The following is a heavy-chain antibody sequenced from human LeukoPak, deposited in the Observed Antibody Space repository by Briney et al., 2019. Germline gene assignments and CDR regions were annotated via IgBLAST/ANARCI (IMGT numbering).Heavy chain of an antibody. J-gene: IGHJ4*02. CDR2: IYYSGST. Sequence: KSSETLSLTCTVSGGSISSYYWSWIRQPPGKGLEWIGYIYYSGSTNYNPSLKSRVTISVDASKNQFSLKLSSVTAADTAVYYCARRQIRAVRGLADYWGQGTLVTVSS. CDR3: ARRQIRAVRGLADY. V-gene: IGHV4-59*12. D-gene: IGHD3-10*01. CDR1: GGSISSYY.